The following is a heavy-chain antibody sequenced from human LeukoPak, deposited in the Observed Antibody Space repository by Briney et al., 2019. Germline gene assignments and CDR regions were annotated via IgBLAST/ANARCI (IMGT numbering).Heavy chain of an antibody. V-gene: IGHV4-61*02. J-gene: IGHJ6*04. D-gene: IGHD4-23*01. CDR3: ARVTGTYLVTTVGMDV. Sequence: PSETLSLTCTVSGGSISSGSYYWSWIRQPAGKGLEWIGRIYTSGSTNYNPSLKSRVTISVDTSKNQFSLKLSSVTAADTAVYYCARVTGTYLVTTVGMDVWGKGTTVTVSS. CDR1: GGSISSGSYY. CDR2: IYTSGST.